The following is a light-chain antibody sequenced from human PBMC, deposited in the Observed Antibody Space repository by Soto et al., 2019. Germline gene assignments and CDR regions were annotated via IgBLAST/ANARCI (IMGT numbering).Light chain of an antibody. V-gene: IGKV3-11*01. CDR2: DAS. CDR1: QSVSTS. J-gene: IGKJ1*01. CDR3: QVRDVWPT. Sequence: MVLTQSPATLSLSPGERAALSCRASQSVSTSLAWYQHKPGQAPRLIIYDASKRAPGIPARFSGSGSGTDFTLTISSPEPEDFAVYYCQVRDVWPTFGEGTKVEI.